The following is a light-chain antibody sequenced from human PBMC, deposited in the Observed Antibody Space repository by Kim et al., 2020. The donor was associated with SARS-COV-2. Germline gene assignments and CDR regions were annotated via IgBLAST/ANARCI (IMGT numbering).Light chain of an antibody. J-gene: IGKJ4*01. Sequence: ASVGDRISITCRASQSVYNFLNWYQQKPGKAPKLLIYAASTLQSGVPLRFSGSTSGTEFTLTISSLQPEDFATYYCQQSYSTPRSFGGGTKVDIK. CDR1: QSVYNF. V-gene: IGKV1-39*01. CDR3: QQSYSTPRS. CDR2: AAS.